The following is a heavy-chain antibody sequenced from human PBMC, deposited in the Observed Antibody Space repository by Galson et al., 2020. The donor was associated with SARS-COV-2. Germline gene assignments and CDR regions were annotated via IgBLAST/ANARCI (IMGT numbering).Heavy chain of an antibody. D-gene: IGHD1-26*01. J-gene: IGHJ6*02. CDR3: TRDASWAMFGMDV. Sequence: GGSLRLSCEVSGFTFSSYSMNWVSQAPGKGLEWVSSISSSSDYIYYADSLKGRFTISRDNGKNSLSLQMNSLRAEDTAVYYCTRDASWAMFGMDVWGQGTTVTVSS. V-gene: IGHV3-21*01. CDR1: GFTFSSYS. CDR2: ISSSSDYI.